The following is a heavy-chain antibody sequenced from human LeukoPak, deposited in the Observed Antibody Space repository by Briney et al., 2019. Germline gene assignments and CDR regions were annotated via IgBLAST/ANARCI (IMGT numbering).Heavy chain of an antibody. Sequence: GGSLRLSCEASGFTFSNFWMHWVRHVPGNGLVWVSRINSDGSGTSYADSVKGRFTISRANAKNTLYLQMNSLRDEDTAVYYCVSGRPVSTGNWGQGTLLTVSS. CDR2: INSDGSGT. CDR3: VSGRPVSTGN. CDR1: GFTFSNFW. J-gene: IGHJ4*02. D-gene: IGHD3-10*01. V-gene: IGHV3-74*01.